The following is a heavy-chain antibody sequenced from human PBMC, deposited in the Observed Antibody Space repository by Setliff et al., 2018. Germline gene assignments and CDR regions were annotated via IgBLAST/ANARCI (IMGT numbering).Heavy chain of an antibody. D-gene: IGHD3-10*01. Sequence: SETLSLTCSVSGDSLRNDYWTWIRQPPGKGLEWIGNMHAGGNINYNPSLKSRVTLSLATSKNQFSLNLTSVTAADTAIYYCARGRLSFGSYGSGNQWKYYYYMDVWGKGTTVAVSS. CDR1: GDSLRNDY. V-gene: IGHV4-4*08. CDR2: MHAGGNI. CDR3: ARGRLSFGSYGSGNQWKYYYYMDV. J-gene: IGHJ6*03.